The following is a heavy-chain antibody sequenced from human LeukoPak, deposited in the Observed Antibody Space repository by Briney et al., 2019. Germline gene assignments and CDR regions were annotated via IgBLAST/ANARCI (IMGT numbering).Heavy chain of an antibody. CDR2: IGTAGDT. J-gene: IGHJ3*01. CDR3: ARGLGIAFGEVITIAFDV. CDR1: GFTFSNYD. D-gene: IGHD3-16*02. V-gene: IGHV3-13*01. Sequence: GGSLRLSCAASGFTFSNYDLHWVRQPTGRGLEWVSGIGTAGDTYYPGSVKGRFTISRENAKNSVYLQMNSLRAGDTAVYYCARGLGIAFGEVITIAFDVWGRGTMVTVSS.